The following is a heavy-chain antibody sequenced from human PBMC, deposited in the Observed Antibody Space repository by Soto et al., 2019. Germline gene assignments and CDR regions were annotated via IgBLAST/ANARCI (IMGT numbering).Heavy chain of an antibody. CDR1: GYTFTGYY. V-gene: IGHV1-2*02. J-gene: IGHJ3*02. CDR3: ATFWSGYHDAFDI. D-gene: IGHD3-3*01. Sequence: ASVKVSCKSSGYTFTGYYMHWVRQAPGQGLEWMGWINPNSGGTNYAQKFQGRVTMTRNTSISTAYMELSSLRSEDTAVYYCATFWSGYHDAFDIWGQGTMVTVSS. CDR2: INPNSGGT.